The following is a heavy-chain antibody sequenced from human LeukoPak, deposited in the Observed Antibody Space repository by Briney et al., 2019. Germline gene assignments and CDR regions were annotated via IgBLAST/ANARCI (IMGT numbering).Heavy chain of an antibody. CDR3: ARRRGGGATYGY. V-gene: IGHV4-38-2*02. Sequence: SETLSLTCTVSGYSISSGYYWGWIRQPPGKGLEWIGEINHSGSTNYNPSLKSRVTISVDTSKNQFSLKLSSVTAADTAVYYCARRRGGGATYGYWGQGTLVTVSP. CDR1: GYSISSGYY. J-gene: IGHJ4*02. CDR2: INHSGST. D-gene: IGHD1-26*01.